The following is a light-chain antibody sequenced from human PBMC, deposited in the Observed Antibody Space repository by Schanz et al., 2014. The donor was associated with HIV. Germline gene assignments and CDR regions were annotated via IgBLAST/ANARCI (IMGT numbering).Light chain of an antibody. Sequence: EIMMTQSPATLSVSPGERATLSCRASQTVSSSSLAWYQQKPGQSPRLLIYGASTRATGIPDRFSGSGSGTDFSLTISRLEPEDFAVYYCQQYGSFFSFGGGTKVEIK. CDR1: QTVSSSS. CDR2: GAS. J-gene: IGKJ4*01. CDR3: QQYGSFFS. V-gene: IGKV3-20*01.